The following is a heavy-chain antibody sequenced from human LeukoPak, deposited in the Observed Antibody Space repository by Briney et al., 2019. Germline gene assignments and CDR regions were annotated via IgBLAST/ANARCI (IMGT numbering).Heavy chain of an antibody. CDR2: ISSSSYT. D-gene: IGHD4-17*01. CDR3: ARDVYGDYADY. Sequence: PGGSLRLSCAASGFTFSDYYMSWIRQAPRKGLEWVSYISSSSYTNYADSVKGRFTISRDNAKNSLYLQMNSLRAEDTAVYYCARDVYGDYADYWGQGTLVTVSS. J-gene: IGHJ4*02. CDR1: GFTFSDYY. V-gene: IGHV3-11*06.